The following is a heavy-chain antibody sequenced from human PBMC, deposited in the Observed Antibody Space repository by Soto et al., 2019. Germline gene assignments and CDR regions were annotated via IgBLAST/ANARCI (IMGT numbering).Heavy chain of an antibody. CDR3: AREGSTTVTTYYFDY. CDR2: INSDGSST. Sequence: GESLKISCAASGFTFSSYWMHWVRQAPGKGLVWVSRINSDGSSTSYADSVKGRFTISRDNAKNTLYLQMNSLRAEDTAVYYCAREGSTTVTTYYFDYWGQGTLVTVSS. V-gene: IGHV3-74*01. D-gene: IGHD4-17*01. CDR1: GFTFSSYW. J-gene: IGHJ4*02.